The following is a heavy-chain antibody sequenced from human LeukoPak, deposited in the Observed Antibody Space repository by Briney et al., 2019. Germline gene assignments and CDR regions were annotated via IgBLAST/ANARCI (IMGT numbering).Heavy chain of an antibody. CDR2: IFSNAEK. D-gene: IGHD4-17*01. CDR1: GFSLSNARMR. Sequence: ESAPTLVNPTETPTLTCTVSGFSLSNARMRVSWIRQPPGKALECLAHIFSNAEKSYSTSLKSRLTISKDTSKSQVVLTITTMDPVDTATYYCARVVYDYCDYPASDYWGQGTLVTVCS. J-gene: IGHJ4*02. CDR3: ARVVYDYCDYPASDY. V-gene: IGHV2-26*01.